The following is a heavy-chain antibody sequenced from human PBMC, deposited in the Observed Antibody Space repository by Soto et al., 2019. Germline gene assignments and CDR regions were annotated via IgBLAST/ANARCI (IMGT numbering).Heavy chain of an antibody. J-gene: IGHJ3*02. Sequence: ASVKVSCKASGYTFTSYGISWVRQAPGQGLEWMGWISVYNGNTNYAQKLQGRVTMTTDTSTSTAYMELRSLRSDDTAVYYCAIMAGTDDAFDIWGQGTMVTVSS. CDR2: ISVYNGNT. V-gene: IGHV1-18*01. D-gene: IGHD6-19*01. CDR1: GYTFTSYG. CDR3: AIMAGTDDAFDI.